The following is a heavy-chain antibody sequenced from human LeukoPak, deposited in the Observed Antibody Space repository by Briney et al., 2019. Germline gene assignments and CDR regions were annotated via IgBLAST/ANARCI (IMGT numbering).Heavy chain of an antibody. CDR2: ISSTSSYI. J-gene: IGHJ6*02. CDR1: GFTFSSYS. CDR3: ARRYCGGDCYKPYYYGMDV. D-gene: IGHD2-21*02. V-gene: IGHV3-21*06. Sequence: TGGSLRLSCAASGFTFSSYSMNWVRQAPGKGLEWVSSISSTSSYIYYADSVKGRFTIFRDNAKNSLSLRMNSLRAEDTAVYYCARRYCGGDCYKPYYYGMDVWGQGTTVTVSS.